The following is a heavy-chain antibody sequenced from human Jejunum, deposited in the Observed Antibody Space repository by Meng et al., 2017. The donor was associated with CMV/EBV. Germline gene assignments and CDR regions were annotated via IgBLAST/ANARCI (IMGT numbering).Heavy chain of an antibody. CDR3: ARGPGGSGDY. V-gene: IGHV6-1*01. Sequence: SGASVSSTSATWSLIRQSPSRGLEWLGRTYYRSKWYNDYAVSVKSRITINPDTSKNQFSLQLNSVTPEDTAVYYCARGPGGSGDYWGQGTRVTVSS. CDR2: TYYRSKWYN. J-gene: IGHJ4*02. D-gene: IGHD1-26*01. CDR1: GASVSSTSAT.